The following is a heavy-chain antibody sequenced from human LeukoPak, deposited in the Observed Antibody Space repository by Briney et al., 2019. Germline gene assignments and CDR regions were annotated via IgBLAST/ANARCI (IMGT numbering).Heavy chain of an antibody. CDR3: ARQIVSGSMGCDF. J-gene: IGHJ4*02. D-gene: IGHD2-21*01. CDR2: INFNSGGK. Sequence: ASVKVSCKASAYTFSGYYIHWVRQAPGQELEWMGWINFNSGGKIFAEKFQDRVTMARDTSISTAYMELSRLRSDDTAVYYCARQIVSGSMGCDFWGQGTLVTVSS. V-gene: IGHV1-2*02. CDR1: AYTFSGYY.